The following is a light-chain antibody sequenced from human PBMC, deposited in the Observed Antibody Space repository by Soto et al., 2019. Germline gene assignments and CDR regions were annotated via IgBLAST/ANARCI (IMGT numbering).Light chain of an antibody. J-gene: IGKJ4*01. V-gene: IGKV3-20*01. CDR3: QQYGRSLT. Sequence: EIVLTQSPGTLSLSPGERATLSCRASQSVNNNYLAWYQQKRGQAPRLLVYGASTRATGIPDRFSGSVSGTDFNLTISRLETEDFAVYYCQQYGRSLTFGGGTKVEIK. CDR1: QSVNNNY. CDR2: GAS.